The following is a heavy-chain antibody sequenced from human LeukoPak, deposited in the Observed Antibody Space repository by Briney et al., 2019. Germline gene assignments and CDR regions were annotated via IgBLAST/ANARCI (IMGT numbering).Heavy chain of an antibody. CDR2: MNPNTGNA. D-gene: IGHD1-26*01. CDR1: GYTFTNFD. Sequence: ASVKVSCKASGYTFTNFDINWVRQATGQGLEWMGWMNPNTGNAGYAQKFQDRVTTTWDASISTAYMDLSSLRSEDTAVYYCARVGYSNSYDYWGLGTQVTVSP. V-gene: IGHV1-8*01. J-gene: IGHJ4*02. CDR3: ARVGYSNSYDY.